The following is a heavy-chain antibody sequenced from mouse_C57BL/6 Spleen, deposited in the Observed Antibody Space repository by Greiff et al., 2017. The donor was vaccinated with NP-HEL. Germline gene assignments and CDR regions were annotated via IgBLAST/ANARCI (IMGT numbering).Heavy chain of an antibody. V-gene: IGHV1-20*01. D-gene: IGHD2-4*01. CDR1: GYSFTGYF. CDR3: ARLYDYDDYAMDY. Sequence: VQLKESGPELVKPGDSVKISCKASGYSFTGYFMNWVMQSHGKSLEWIGRINPYNGDTFYNQKFKGKATLTVDKSSSTAHMELRSLTSEDSAVYYCARLYDYDDYAMDYWGQGTSVTVSS. CDR2: INPYNGDT. J-gene: IGHJ4*01.